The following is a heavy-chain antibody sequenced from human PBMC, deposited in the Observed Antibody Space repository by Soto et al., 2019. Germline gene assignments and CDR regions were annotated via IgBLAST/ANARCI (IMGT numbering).Heavy chain of an antibody. D-gene: IGHD2-2*01. CDR3: AREVPSRYFDL. CDR1: GGFFSDYY. CDR2: INHRGSS. Sequence: QVRLQQWGAGLLKPSETLSVTCAVYGGFFSDYYWTWIRQPPGKGLEWIGEINHRGSSNYNPSLKSRVTISVDTSKNQFSLKLSSGTAADTAVYYCAREVPSRYFDLWGRGTPVTVSS. V-gene: IGHV4-34*01. J-gene: IGHJ2*01.